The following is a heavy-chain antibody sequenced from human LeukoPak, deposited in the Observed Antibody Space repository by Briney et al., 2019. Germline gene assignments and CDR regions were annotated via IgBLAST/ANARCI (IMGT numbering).Heavy chain of an antibody. D-gene: IGHD3-22*01. CDR1: GHTFTSYP. CDR2: INPNSGGT. CDR3: ARNYYDSSGYPLIDY. Sequence: ASVKVSCKASGHTFTSYPINWVRQAPGQGLEWMGWINPNSGGTNYAQKFQGRVTMTRDTSISTAYMELSRLRSDDTAVYYCARNYYDSSGYPLIDYWGQGTLVTVSS. J-gene: IGHJ4*02. V-gene: IGHV1-2*02.